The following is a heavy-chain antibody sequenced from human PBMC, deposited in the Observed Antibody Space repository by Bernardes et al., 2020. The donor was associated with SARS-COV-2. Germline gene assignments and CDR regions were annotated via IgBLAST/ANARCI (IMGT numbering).Heavy chain of an antibody. CDR2: ISSSSSTI. V-gene: IGHV3-48*01. Sequence: VWSLRLSCAASGFTLSSYSMNWVRQAPGKGLEWVSYISSSSSTIYYADSVKGRFTISRDNAKNSLYLQMNSLRAEDTAVYYCARDPGGTIFGVVIIGDGMDVWGQVTTVTVSS. CDR1: GFTLSSYS. J-gene: IGHJ6*02. D-gene: IGHD3-3*01. CDR3: ARDPGGTIFGVVIIGDGMDV.